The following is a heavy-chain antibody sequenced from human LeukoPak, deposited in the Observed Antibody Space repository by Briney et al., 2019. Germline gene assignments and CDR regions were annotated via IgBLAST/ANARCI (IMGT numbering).Heavy chain of an antibody. V-gene: IGHV4-39*07. CDR2: IYYSGST. J-gene: IGHJ3*02. CDR1: GGSISSSSYY. CDR3: AGRPYVNAFDI. D-gene: IGHD3-10*02. Sequence: SETLSLTCTVPGGSISSSSYYWGWLRQPPGKGLEWIGSIYYSGSTYYNPSLKSRVTISVDTSKNQFSLKLSSVTAADTAVYYCAGRPYVNAFDIWGQGTMVTVSS.